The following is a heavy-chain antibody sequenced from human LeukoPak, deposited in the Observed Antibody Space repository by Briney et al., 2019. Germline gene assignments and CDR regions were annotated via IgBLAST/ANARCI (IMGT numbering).Heavy chain of an antibody. CDR3: ARRGVKTTRFDY. J-gene: IGHJ4*02. V-gene: IGHV4-59*01. D-gene: IGHD1-1*01. CDR1: GGSINTYY. Sequence: SETLSLTCTVSGGSINTYYWSWIRQPPGKGLEWIGYLYNSGTTNYNPSLKSRVPISGDTSKNQFSLELISVTAADTAVYYCARRGVKTTRFDYWGQGILSPSPQ. CDR2: LYNSGTT.